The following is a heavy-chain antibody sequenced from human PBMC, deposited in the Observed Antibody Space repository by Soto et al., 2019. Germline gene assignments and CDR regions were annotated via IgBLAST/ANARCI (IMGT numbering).Heavy chain of an antibody. CDR2: ISGSGGST. Sequence: PGGSLRLSCAASGFTFSSYAMSWVRQAPGKGLEWVSAISGSGGSTYYADSVKGRFTISRDNSKNTLYLQMNSLRAEDTAVYYCAKYVVVVVAATPACMDVWGQGTTVTVSS. J-gene: IGHJ6*02. CDR3: AKYVVVVVAATPACMDV. V-gene: IGHV3-23*01. D-gene: IGHD2-15*01. CDR1: GFTFSSYA.